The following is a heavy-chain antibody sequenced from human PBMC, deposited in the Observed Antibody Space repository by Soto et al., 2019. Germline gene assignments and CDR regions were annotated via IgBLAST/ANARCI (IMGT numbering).Heavy chain of an antibody. V-gene: IGHV3-73*01. D-gene: IGHD3-22*01. Sequence: SLRLSCAASGFTFSGSAMHWVRQASGKGLEWVGRIRSKANSYATAYAASVKGRFTISRDDPKNTAYLQMNSLKTEDTAVYYCTRGEYYYDSSGSQAYWGQGTLVTVSS. CDR1: GFTFSGSA. CDR2: IRSKANSYAT. J-gene: IGHJ4*02. CDR3: TRGEYYYDSSGSQAY.